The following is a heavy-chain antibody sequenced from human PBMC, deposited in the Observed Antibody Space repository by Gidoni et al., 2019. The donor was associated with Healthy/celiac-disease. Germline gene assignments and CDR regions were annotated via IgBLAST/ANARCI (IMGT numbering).Heavy chain of an antibody. Sequence: EVQLVHSGAEVKKPGESLKISCKGSGYRFTRHWIGWVRQMPGKGLEWLWIISPGYSDTRNSPSFQGQVTISADKSSSTAYLQWSRLKASDTAMYYCARHDGYFDWGTNNAFDIWGQGTMVTVSS. J-gene: IGHJ3*02. V-gene: IGHV5-51*01. CDR1: GYRFTRHW. D-gene: IGHD3-9*01. CDR3: ARHDGYFDWGTNNAFDI. CDR2: ISPGYSDT.